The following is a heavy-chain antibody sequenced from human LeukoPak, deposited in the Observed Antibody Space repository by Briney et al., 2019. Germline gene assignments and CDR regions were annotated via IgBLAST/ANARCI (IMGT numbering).Heavy chain of an antibody. J-gene: IGHJ4*02. V-gene: IGHV3-48*01. D-gene: IGHD3-22*01. CDR3: AKAYYYDSSDPGY. CDR1: AFSFSSFS. CDR2: ISSDSSTI. Sequence: GGSLRLSCAASAFSFSSFSMNWVRQAPGKGLEWVSYISSDSSTIYYADSVKGRFTISRDNSKNTLYLQMNSLRAEDTAVYYCAKAYYYDSSDPGYWGQGTLVTVSS.